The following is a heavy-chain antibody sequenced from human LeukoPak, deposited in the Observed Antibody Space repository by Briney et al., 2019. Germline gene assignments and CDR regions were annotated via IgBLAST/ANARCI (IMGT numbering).Heavy chain of an antibody. V-gene: IGHV1-69*13. CDR1: GGTFSSYA. CDR3: ARAWGVISARPDY. CDR2: IIPIFGTA. Sequence: ASVKVSCKASGGTFSSYAISWVRQAPGQGLEWMGGIIPIFGTANYAQKFQGRVTTTADESTSTAYMELSRLRSEDTAVYYCARAWGVISARPDYWGQGTLVTVSS. D-gene: IGHD3-10*01. J-gene: IGHJ4*02.